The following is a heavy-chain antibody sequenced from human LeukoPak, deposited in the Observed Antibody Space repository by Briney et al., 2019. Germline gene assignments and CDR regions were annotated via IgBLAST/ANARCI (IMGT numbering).Heavy chain of an antibody. Sequence: PGGSLRLSCAASGFTFSSYLMHWVRQAPGKGLVWVSRINSDGSSTSYADSVKGRFTISRDNAKNTLYLQMNSLRAEDTAVYYCAREAYYYDSSGYYAWFDPWGQGTLVTVSS. J-gene: IGHJ5*02. CDR1: GFTFSSYL. CDR2: INSDGSST. CDR3: AREAYYYDSSGYYAWFDP. D-gene: IGHD3-22*01. V-gene: IGHV3-74*01.